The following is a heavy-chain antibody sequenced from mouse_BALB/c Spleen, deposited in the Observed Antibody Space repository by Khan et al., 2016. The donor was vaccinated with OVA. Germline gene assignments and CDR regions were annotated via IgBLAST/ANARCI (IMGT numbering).Heavy chain of an antibody. V-gene: IGHV14-3*02. J-gene: IGHJ3*01. CDR3: ARDYWDVFAY. Sequence: VQLKESGAELVKPGAPVKLSCTASGFNIKDTYMHWVKQRPEQGLEWIGRIDPANGYTKYDPKFQGKATITADTSSNTAYLQLSSLTSEDTAVYYCARDYWDVFAYWGQGTLVTVSA. CDR1: GFNIKDTY. D-gene: IGHD4-1*01. CDR2: IDPANGYT.